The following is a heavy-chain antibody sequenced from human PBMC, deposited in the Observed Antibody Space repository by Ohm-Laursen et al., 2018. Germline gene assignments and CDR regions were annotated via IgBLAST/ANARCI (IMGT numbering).Heavy chain of an antibody. Sequence: SETLSLTCTVSGGSISGYYWSWIRQPPGKGLEWIGHIHSSGSTSYSPSLKSRVTISVDTSKNQFSLRVRSLTAADTAVYYCARLSDSSSASWGQGTLVTVSS. D-gene: IGHD2/OR15-2a*01. CDR1: GGSISGYY. CDR2: IHSSGST. V-gene: IGHV4-4*08. J-gene: IGHJ5*01. CDR3: ARLSDSSSAS.